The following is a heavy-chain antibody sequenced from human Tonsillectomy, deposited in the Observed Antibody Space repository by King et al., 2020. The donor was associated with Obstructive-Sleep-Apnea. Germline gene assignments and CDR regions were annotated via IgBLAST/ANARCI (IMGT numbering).Heavy chain of an antibody. V-gene: IGHV3-64*01. Sequence: VQLVESGGGLVQPGGSLRLSCAASGFTFGSYSMHWVRQAPGKGLDYVSAINNNGGSTYYANSVRGRFTISRDNSKNTLYLQMDSLRAEDMAVYYCARYGPPYDYWGHGTLVTVSS. CDR3: ARYGPPYDY. CDR2: INNNGGST. CDR1: GFTFGSYS. D-gene: IGHD1-14*01. J-gene: IGHJ4*01.